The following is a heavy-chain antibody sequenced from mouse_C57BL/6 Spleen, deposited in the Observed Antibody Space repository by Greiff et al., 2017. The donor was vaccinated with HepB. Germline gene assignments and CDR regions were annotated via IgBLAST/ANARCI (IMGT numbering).Heavy chain of an antibody. CDR3: ARGDDYEEEGYYYAMDY. CDR1: GYSFTDYN. V-gene: IGHV1-39*01. J-gene: IGHJ4*01. Sequence: VQLQQSGPELVKPGASVKISCKASGYSFTDYNMNWVKQSNGKSLEWIGVINPNYGTTSYNQKFKGKATLTVDQSSSTAYMQLNSLTSEDSAVYYCARGDDYEEEGYYYAMDYWGQGTSVTVSS. D-gene: IGHD2-4*01. CDR2: INPNYGTT.